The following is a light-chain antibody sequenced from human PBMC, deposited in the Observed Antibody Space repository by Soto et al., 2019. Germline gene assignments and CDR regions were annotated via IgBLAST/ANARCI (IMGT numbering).Light chain of an antibody. CDR2: EVF. J-gene: IGLJ2*01. CDR1: RSDVGGYNY. Sequence: QSALTQPASVSGSPGQSITISCTGTRSDVGGYNYVSWYQHHPGKAPNLMMYEVFNRPAGVSNRFSGSRSGNTASLTISGLQADDEADYYCTSYASTSTYVVFGGGTKVIVL. V-gene: IGLV2-14*01. CDR3: TSYASTSTYVV.